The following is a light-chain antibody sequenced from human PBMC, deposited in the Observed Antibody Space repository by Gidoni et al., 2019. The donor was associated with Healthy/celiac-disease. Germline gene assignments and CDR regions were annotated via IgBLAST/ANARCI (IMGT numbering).Light chain of an antibody. CDR1: QSVSSY. V-gene: IGKV3-11*01. CDR3: QQRSNWPPLT. Sequence: VLTQSPAILSLSPGERATLSCRASQSVSSYLAWYPQKPGQAPRLLIYDASNRATGIPARFSGSGSGTDFTLTISSLEPEDFAVYYCQQRSNWPPLTFGGGTKVEIK. J-gene: IGKJ4*01. CDR2: DAS.